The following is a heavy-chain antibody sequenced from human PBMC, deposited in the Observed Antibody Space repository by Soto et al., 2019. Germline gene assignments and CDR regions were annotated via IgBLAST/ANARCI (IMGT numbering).Heavy chain of an antibody. CDR1: GYTFTSYA. CDR3: ARGPGGPDGPGDY. Sequence: QVQLVQSGAEVKKPGASVKVSCKASGYTFTSYAMHWVRQAPGQRLEWMGWINAGNGNTKYSQKFQGRVTITRDTSASTAYMDLSSLRSEDTAVYYCARGPGGPDGPGDYWGQGTLVTDSS. J-gene: IGHJ4*02. D-gene: IGHD2-15*01. CDR2: INAGNGNT. V-gene: IGHV1-3*01.